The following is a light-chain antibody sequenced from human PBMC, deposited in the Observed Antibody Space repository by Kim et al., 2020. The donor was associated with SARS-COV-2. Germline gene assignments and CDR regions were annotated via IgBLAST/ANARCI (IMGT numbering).Light chain of an antibody. Sequence: SVSPGERATLFCRASQSVSNNLAWYRQKPGQAPRLLIYGASTRATGIPARFSGSGSGTEFTLTISSLQSEDFAVYCCQQYSNSWTFGQGTKVDIK. CDR1: QSVSNN. J-gene: IGKJ1*01. CDR2: GAS. CDR3: QQYSNSWT. V-gene: IGKV3-15*01.